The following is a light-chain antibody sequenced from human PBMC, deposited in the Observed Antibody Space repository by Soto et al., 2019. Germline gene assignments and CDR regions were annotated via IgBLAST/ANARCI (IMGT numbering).Light chain of an antibody. Sequence: QSVLTQPASVSGSPGQSITISCTGSSSDIGAYNYVSWFQQYPGKAPKLIISEVSNRPSGVSNRFSGSKSGTAASLTISGLQTEDEADYFCFSFTTDWTHVFGTGTKLPS. J-gene: IGLJ1*01. CDR2: EVS. CDR3: FSFTTDWTHV. CDR1: SSDIGAYNY. V-gene: IGLV2-14*01.